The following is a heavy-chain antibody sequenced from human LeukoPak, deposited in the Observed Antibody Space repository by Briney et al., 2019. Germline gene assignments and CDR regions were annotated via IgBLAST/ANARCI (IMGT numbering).Heavy chain of an antibody. D-gene: IGHD3-16*01. Sequence: GGSLRLSCAASGLSLSDYYMSWIRQAPGKGLEWVSSITSSGGTKYYADPVKGRFTISRDNAKNSLYLEMNSLRVEDTAMYYCARDGRLGDWGQGTMVTVSS. CDR2: ITSSGGTK. CDR1: GLSLSDYY. CDR3: ARDGRLGD. J-gene: IGHJ3*01. V-gene: IGHV3-11*04.